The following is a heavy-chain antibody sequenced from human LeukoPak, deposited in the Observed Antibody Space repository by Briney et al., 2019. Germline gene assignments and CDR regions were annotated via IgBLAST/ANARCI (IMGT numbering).Heavy chain of an antibody. CDR2: IIPIFGTA. D-gene: IGHD6-13*01. Sequence: GASVKASCKASGGTFSSYAISWVRQAPGQGLEWMGGIIPIFGTANYAQKFQGRVTITADESTSTAYMELSSLRSEDTAVYYCAREIAAAGDAFDIWGQGTMVTVSS. CDR3: AREIAAAGDAFDI. V-gene: IGHV1-69*13. CDR1: GGTFSSYA. J-gene: IGHJ3*02.